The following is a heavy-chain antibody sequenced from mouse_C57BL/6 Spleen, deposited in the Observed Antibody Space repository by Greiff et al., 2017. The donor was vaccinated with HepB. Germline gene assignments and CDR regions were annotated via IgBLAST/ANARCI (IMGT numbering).Heavy chain of an antibody. CDR1: GFTFSSYG. V-gene: IGHV5-6*01. D-gene: IGHD2-3*01. CDR3: ARHADGLYAMDY. Sequence: EVMLVESGGDLVKPGGSLKLSCAASGFTFSSYGMSWVRQTPDKRLEWVATISSGGSYTYYPDSVKGRFTISRDNAKNTLYLQMSSLKSEDTAMYYCARHADGLYAMDYWGQGTSVTVSS. J-gene: IGHJ4*01. CDR2: ISSGGSYT.